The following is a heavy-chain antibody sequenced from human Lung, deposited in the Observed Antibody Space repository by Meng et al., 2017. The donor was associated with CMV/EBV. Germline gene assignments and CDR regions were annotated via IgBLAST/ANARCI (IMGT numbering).Heavy chain of an antibody. J-gene: IGHJ4*02. V-gene: IGHV4-4*02. CDR3: ARGKQDAWELLAY. CDR1: GVSISSNIR. D-gene: IGHD1-26*01. CDR2: IDDSGST. Sequence: QAQLRGSGPGLVTPSGTLSLTCGVSGVSISSNIRWTWVRQPPGKGLEWIGDIDDSGSTNYNPSLNSRISISLDKSKNHFSLKVNSVTAADTAVYYCARGKQDAWELLAYWGQGALVTASS.